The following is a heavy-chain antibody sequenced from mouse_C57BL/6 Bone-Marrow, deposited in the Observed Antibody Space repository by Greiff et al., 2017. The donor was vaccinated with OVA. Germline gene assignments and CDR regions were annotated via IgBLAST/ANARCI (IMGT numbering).Heavy chain of an antibody. Sequence: DVQLQESGPGMVKPSQSLSLTCTVTGYSITSGYDWHWIRHFPGNKLEWMGYISYSGSTNYNPSLKSRISITHDTSKNHFFLKLNSVTTEDTATYYCARENYYGSLHFDVWGTGTTVTVSS. V-gene: IGHV3-1*01. CDR1: GYSITSGYD. J-gene: IGHJ1*03. D-gene: IGHD1-1*01. CDR2: ISYSGST. CDR3: ARENYYGSLHFDV.